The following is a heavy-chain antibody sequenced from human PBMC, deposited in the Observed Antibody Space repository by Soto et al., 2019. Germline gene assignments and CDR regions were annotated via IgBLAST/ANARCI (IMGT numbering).Heavy chain of an antibody. CDR3: ARGLPIYSSSWYGGWFDP. J-gene: IGHJ5*02. CDR2: ISSSGSTI. D-gene: IGHD6-13*01. CDR1: GFTFSSYE. V-gene: IGHV3-48*03. Sequence: EVQLVESGGGLVQPGGSLRLSCAASGFTFSSYEMNWVRQAPGKGLEWVSYISSSGSTIYYADSVKGRFTISRDNAKNSLYLQMNSLRAEDTAVYYCARGLPIYSSSWYGGWFDPWGQGTLVTVSS.